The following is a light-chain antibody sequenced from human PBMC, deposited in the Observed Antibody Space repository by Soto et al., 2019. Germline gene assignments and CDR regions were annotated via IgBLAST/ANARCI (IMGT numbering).Light chain of an antibody. CDR3: QQYNSYWT. J-gene: IGKJ1*01. CDR2: KAS. CDR1: QSISSW. V-gene: IGKV1-5*03. Sequence: DIQMTQSPSTLSASVGDRVTITCRASQSISSWLAWYQQKPGKAPKLMIYKASSLESGVPSRFSGSGSGTXXAXTISSLQPDDFATYYCQQYNSYWTFDQGTKVEIK.